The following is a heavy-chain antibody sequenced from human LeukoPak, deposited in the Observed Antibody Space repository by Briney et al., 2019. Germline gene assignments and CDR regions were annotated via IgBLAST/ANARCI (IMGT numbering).Heavy chain of an antibody. CDR1: GYTFTGYY. Sequence: ASVKVSCKAFGYTFTGYYMHWVRQAPGQGLEWMGWINPNSGGTNYAQKFQGGVTMTRDTSINTAYMELSRLRSDDTAVYYCARGPNCGGDCYHFDYWGQGTLVTVSS. D-gene: IGHD2-21*01. V-gene: IGHV1-2*02. CDR2: INPNSGGT. CDR3: ARGPNCGGDCYHFDY. J-gene: IGHJ4*02.